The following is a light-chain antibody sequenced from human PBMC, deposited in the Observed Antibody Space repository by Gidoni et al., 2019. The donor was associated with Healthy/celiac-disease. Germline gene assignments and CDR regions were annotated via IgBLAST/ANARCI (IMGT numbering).Light chain of an antibody. CDR1: ALPKKY. V-gene: IGLV3-10*01. Sequence: SYELTQPPSVSVAPGQTARITCSGAALPKKYAYWYQQKSGQAPVLVIYEDSKRPSGSPERFSGSSSGTMATLTISGAQVDDEADYYCYSTDSSGNHRVFGGGTKLTV. CDR3: YSTDSSGNHRV. CDR2: EDS. J-gene: IGLJ2*01.